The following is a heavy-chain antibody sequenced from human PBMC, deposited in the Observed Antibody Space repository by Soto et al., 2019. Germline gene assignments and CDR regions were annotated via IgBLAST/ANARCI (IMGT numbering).Heavy chain of an antibody. CDR1: GVTVSNNY. J-gene: IGHJ4*02. Sequence: EVQLVESGGGLVQPGASLRLSCAASGVTVSNNYMSWVRQAPGKGLEWVSVIYSVGSTSYADSVKGRFTIYRDNSKNMVYLQMNSLRAEDTAVYYCARNRPETKYGYWGQGTLVTVSS. V-gene: IGHV3-66*01. CDR2: IYSVGST. CDR3: ARNRPETKYGY. D-gene: IGHD4-17*01.